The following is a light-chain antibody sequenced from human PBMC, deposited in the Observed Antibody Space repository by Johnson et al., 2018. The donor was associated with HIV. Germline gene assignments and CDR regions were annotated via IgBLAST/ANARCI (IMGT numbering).Light chain of an antibody. CDR1: SSNIGNNY. V-gene: IGLV1-51*01. CDR2: DNN. Sequence: QSVLTQPPSVSAAPGQKVTISCSGSSSNIGNNYVSWYQQLPGTAPKLLIYDNNKRPSGIPDRFSGSKSGTPATLGITGLQTGDAAAYSCGTWDSSLRTGFFGTGTKVTVL. CDR3: GTWDSSLRTGF. J-gene: IGLJ1*01.